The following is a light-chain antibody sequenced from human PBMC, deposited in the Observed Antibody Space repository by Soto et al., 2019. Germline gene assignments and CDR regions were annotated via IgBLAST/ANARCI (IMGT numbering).Light chain of an antibody. CDR1: SSNIGAGYD. CDR3: QSYDSSLSGYV. CDR2: GNS. J-gene: IGLJ1*01. V-gene: IGLV1-40*01. Sequence: QSALTQPPSVSGAPGQRVTISCTGSSSNIGAGYDVHWYQQLPGTAPKLLIYGNSNRPSGVPDRFSGSKSGTSASLAITGLQAGDEADYYCQSYDSSLSGYVFGTGTKLTVL.